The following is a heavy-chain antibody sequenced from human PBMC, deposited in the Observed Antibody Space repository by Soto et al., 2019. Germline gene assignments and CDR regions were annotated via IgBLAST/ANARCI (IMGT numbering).Heavy chain of an antibody. J-gene: IGHJ3*02. CDR3: ARERWLQNRFDAFDI. CDR1: GGSISSGDYY. Sequence: QVQLQESGPGLVKPSQTLSLTCTVSGGSISSGDYYWSWIRQPPGKGLEWIGYIYYSGSTYYNPSLKSRVTIPVDTSKNQFSLKLSSVTAADTAVYYCARERWLQNRFDAFDIWGQGTMVTVSS. V-gene: IGHV4-30-4*01. D-gene: IGHD5-12*01. CDR2: IYYSGST.